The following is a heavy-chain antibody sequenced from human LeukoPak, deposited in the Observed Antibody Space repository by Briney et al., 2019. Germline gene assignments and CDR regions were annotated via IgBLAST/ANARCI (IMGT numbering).Heavy chain of an antibody. Sequence: SVKVSCKASGFTFTSSAMQWVRQARGQRLEWIRWIVVGSGNTNYAQKFQERVTITRDMSTSTAYMELSSLRSEDTAVYYCALSTITMVRGVLIDAFDIWGQGTMVTVSS. V-gene: IGHV1-58*02. CDR1: GFTFTSSA. D-gene: IGHD3-10*01. CDR2: IVVGSGNT. J-gene: IGHJ3*02. CDR3: ALSTITMVRGVLIDAFDI.